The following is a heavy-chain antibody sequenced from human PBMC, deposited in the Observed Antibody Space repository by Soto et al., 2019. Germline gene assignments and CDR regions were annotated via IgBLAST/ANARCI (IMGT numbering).Heavy chain of an antibody. J-gene: IGHJ6*02. V-gene: IGHV1-2*02. CDR2: INPNSGGT. D-gene: IGHD3-10*01. CDR1: GYTFTGYY. CDR3: ARAGGVPYYYYGMDV. Sequence: ASVKVSCKASGYTFTGYYMHWVRQAPGQGLEWMGWINPNSGGTNYAQKFQGRVTMTRDTSISTAYMELSRLRSDDTAVYYCARAGGVPYYYYGMDVWGQGTTVTVSS.